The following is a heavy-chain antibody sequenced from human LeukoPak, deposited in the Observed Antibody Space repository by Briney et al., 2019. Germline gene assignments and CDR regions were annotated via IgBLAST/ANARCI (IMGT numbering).Heavy chain of an antibody. D-gene: IGHD1-26*01. V-gene: IGHV3-53*01. CDR1: GFTVSSNY. CDR2: IYSGGST. Sequence: GGSLRLSCAASGFTVSSNYMNWVRQAPGKGLEWVPAIYSGGSTYYAESVKGRFTISRDNSKNTLYLQMNSLRAEDTAVYYCASEMASGSYISRAFDIWGQGTMVTVSS. CDR3: ASEMASGSYISRAFDI. J-gene: IGHJ3*02.